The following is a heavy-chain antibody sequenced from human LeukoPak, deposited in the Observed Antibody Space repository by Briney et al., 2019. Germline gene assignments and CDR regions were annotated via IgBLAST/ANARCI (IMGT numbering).Heavy chain of an antibody. V-gene: IGHV4-34*01. D-gene: IGHD3-9*01. CDR2: INHSGST. J-gene: IGHJ4*02. CDR3: ARKCNDILIGYWIRAYYFDY. Sequence: SETLSLTCAVYGGSFSGYYWSWIRQPPGKGLEWIGEINHSGSTNYNPSLKSRVTISVDTSKNQFSLKLSSVTAADTAVYYCARKCNDILIGYWIRAYYFDYWGQGTLVTVSS. CDR1: GGSFSGYY.